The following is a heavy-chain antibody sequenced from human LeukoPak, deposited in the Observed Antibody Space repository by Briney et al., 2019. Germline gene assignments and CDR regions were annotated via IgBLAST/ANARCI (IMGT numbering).Heavy chain of an antibody. J-gene: IGHJ5*02. Sequence: EASVKVSCKASGYTFTSYDINWVRQATGQGLEWMGWTNPNSGNTGYAQKFRGRVTMTRDTSISTAYMELSSLRSEDTAVYYCAKAGIVATMNADWFDPWGQGTLVTVSS. CDR1: GYTFTSYD. CDR3: AKAGIVATMNADWFDP. D-gene: IGHD5-12*01. CDR2: TNPNSGNT. V-gene: IGHV1-8*01.